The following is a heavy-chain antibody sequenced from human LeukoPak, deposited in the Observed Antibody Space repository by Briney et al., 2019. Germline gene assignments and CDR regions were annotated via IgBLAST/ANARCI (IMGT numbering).Heavy chain of an antibody. CDR1: GGSISSYY. CDR3: ARVPSREDAFDI. Sequence: PSETLSLTCTVSGGSISSYYWSWIRQPPGKGLEWIGYIYYSGSTNYNPSLKSRVTISVDTSKNQFSLKLSSVTAADTAVYYCARVPSREDAFDIWGQGTMVTVSS. J-gene: IGHJ3*02. CDR2: IYYSGST. V-gene: IGHV4-59*12.